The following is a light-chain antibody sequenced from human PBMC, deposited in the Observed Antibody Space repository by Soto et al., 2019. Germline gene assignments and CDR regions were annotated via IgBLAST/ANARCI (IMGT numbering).Light chain of an antibody. Sequence: AIPMTQSPSSLSASVGDRVTITCRASQGIRNDLGWYQQKPGKAPKLLIYAASRLQSGVTSRFSGSGSGTDFTLTISILQPEEFATYYCLQDYNYPHTFGQVTKGEIK. CDR2: AAS. V-gene: IGKV1-6*01. J-gene: IGKJ1*01. CDR1: QGIRND. CDR3: LQDYNYPHT.